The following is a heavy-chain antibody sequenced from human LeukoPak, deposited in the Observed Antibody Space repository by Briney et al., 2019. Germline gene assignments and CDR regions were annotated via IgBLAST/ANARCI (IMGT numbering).Heavy chain of an antibody. CDR2: IKQDGSEK. J-gene: IGHJ3*02. CDR3: AREARYYYDSSALDAFDI. Sequence: GGSLRLSCAASGFTFSSYWMSWVRQAPGKGLEWVANIKQDGSEKYYVDSVKGQFTISRDNAKNSLYLQMNSLRAEDTAVYYCAREARYYYDSSALDAFDIWGQGTMVTVSS. D-gene: IGHD3-22*01. CDR1: GFTFSSYW. V-gene: IGHV3-7*01.